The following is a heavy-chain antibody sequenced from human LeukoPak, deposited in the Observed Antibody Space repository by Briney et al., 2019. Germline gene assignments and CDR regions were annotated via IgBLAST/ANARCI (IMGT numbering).Heavy chain of an antibody. D-gene: IGHD3-22*01. J-gene: IGHJ3*02. CDR3: ARGDYYDSSGYYYAAFDI. Sequence: SETLSLTCAVYGGSFSGYYWSWIRQPPGKGLEWIGEINHSGSTNYNPSLKSRVTISVDTSKNQFSLKLSSATAADTAVYYCARGDYYDSSGYYYAAFDIWGQGTMVTVSS. CDR1: GGSFSGYY. CDR2: INHSGST. V-gene: IGHV4-34*01.